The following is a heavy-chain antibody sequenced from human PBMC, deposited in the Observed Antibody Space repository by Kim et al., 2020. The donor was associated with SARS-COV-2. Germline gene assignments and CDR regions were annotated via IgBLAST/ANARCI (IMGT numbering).Heavy chain of an antibody. CDR3: ARWRVVAGFDY. D-gene: IGHD2-15*01. CDR1: GGSFSGYY. V-gene: IGHV4-34*01. J-gene: IGHJ4*02. CDR2: INHSGST. Sequence: SETLSLTCAVYGGSFSGYYWSWIRQPPGKGLEWIGEINHSGSTNYNPSLKSRVTISVDTSKNQFSLKLSSVTAADTAVYYCARWRVVAGFDYWGQGTLVTVSS.